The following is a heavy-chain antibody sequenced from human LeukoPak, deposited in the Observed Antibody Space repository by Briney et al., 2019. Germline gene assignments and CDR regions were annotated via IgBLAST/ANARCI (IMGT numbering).Heavy chain of an antibody. D-gene: IGHD4-11*01. CDR3: ADSNYWYPVDY. CDR1: GFTFSSYA. Sequence: GGSLRLSCAASGFTFSSYAMRWVRQAPGKGLEWVSAITGSGDSTYYADSVKGRFTISRDNSKNTLYLQVNSLRAEDTAVYYCADSNYWYPVDYWGQGALVTVSS. V-gene: IGHV3-23*01. CDR2: ITGSGDST. J-gene: IGHJ4*02.